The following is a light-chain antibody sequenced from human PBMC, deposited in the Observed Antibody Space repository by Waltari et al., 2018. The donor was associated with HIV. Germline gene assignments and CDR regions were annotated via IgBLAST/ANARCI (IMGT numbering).Light chain of an antibody. J-gene: IGLJ2*01. CDR3: NSYTTSSTLV. CDR1: SSDVGAYQY. Sequence: QSALTQPASVSGSPGQSITISCTGTSSDVGAYQYVSWYQQHAGKAPKLMIFEVSKRPSGVSNRFSGSKSGNTASLTISGLLAEDEADYYCNSYTTSSTLVFGGGTKVTVL. V-gene: IGLV2-14*01. CDR2: EVS.